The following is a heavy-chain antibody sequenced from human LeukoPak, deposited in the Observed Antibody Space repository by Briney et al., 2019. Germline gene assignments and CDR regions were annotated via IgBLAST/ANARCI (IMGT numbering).Heavy chain of an antibody. V-gene: IGHV4-59*01. CDR3: ARLNDYGGKHFDY. D-gene: IGHD4-23*01. CDR1: GGSISSYY. J-gene: IGHJ4*02. CDR2: IYYSGST. Sequence: SETLSLTCTVSGGSISSYYWSWIRQPPGKGLEWIGYIYYSGSTNYNPSLKSRVTISVDTSKNQFPLKLSSVTAADTAVYYCARLNDYGGKHFDYWGQGTLVTVSS.